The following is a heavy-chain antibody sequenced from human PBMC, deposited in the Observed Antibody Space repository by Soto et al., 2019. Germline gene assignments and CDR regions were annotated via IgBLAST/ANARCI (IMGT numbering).Heavy chain of an antibody. CDR1: GYTFSTSG. CDR2: ISTYNGDT. V-gene: IGHV1-18*01. Sequence: ASVKVSCKASGYTFSTSGMSWLRQAPGQGLEWMGWISTYNGDTNDAPKFQDRVTMTSDTSTSTVYMELRSLRSDDTAVYYCARAGAAQYYYYGMEVWGQGTRVTVSS. CDR3: ARAGAAQYYYYGMEV. J-gene: IGHJ6*01. D-gene: IGHD2-15*01.